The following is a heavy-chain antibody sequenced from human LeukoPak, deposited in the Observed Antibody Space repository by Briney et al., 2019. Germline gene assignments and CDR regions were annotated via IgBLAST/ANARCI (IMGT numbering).Heavy chain of an antibody. CDR3: ERDADGYPARNGFDP. J-gene: IGHJ5*02. D-gene: IGHD5-24*01. CDR2: ISSSSSYR. CDR1: GFTFSDYY. V-gene: IGHV3-11*05. Sequence: RGSLRLSCAPSGFTFSDYYMSWIRQAPGQGLEWGSYISSSSSYRNYADSVKGRFTSSRDNAKSSLYLQMISLRAEDTAVYYCERDADGYPARNGFDPWGQGTLVTVSS.